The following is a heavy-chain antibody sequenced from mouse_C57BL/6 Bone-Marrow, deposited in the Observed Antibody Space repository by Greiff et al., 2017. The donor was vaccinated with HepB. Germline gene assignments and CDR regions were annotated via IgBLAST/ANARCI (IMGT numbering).Heavy chain of an antibody. CDR1: GYTFTSYW. D-gene: IGHD1-1*01. CDR3: AREVHITTVVHFDY. CDR2: IDPNSGGT. V-gene: IGHV1-72*01. Sequence: QQSCKASGYTFTSYWMHWVKQRPGRGLEWIGRIDPNSGGTKYNEKFKSKATLTVDKPSSTAYMQLSSLTSEDSAVYYCAREVHITTVVHFDYWGQGTTLTVSS. J-gene: IGHJ2*01.